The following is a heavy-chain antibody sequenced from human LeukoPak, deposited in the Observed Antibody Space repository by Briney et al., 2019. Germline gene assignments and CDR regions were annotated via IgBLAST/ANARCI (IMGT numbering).Heavy chain of an antibody. CDR2: FDPEDGET. V-gene: IGHV1-24*01. CDR1: GYTLTELS. Sequence: ASVKVSCKVSGYTLTELSMHWVRQAPGKGLEWMGGFDPEDGETIYAQKFQGRVTVTEDTSTDTAYMELSSLRSEDTAVYYCATRVGATDYYYYMDVWGKGTTVTVSS. D-gene: IGHD1-26*01. J-gene: IGHJ6*03. CDR3: ATRVGATDYYYYMDV.